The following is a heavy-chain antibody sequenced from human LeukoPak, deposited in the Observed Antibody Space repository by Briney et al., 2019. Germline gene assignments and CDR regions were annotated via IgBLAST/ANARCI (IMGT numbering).Heavy chain of an antibody. CDR2: IYYSGNT. CDR3: AASPDVDTELEY. V-gene: IGHV4-59*01. D-gene: IGHD5-18*01. Sequence: SETLSLTCTVSDGSISSYYWSWIRQPPGKGLEWIGYIYYSGNTNDNPSLRSRVTISVDTSKNQIPLKLTSVTAADTAVYYCAASPDVDTELEYWGQGTLVTVSS. CDR1: DGSISSYY. J-gene: IGHJ4*02.